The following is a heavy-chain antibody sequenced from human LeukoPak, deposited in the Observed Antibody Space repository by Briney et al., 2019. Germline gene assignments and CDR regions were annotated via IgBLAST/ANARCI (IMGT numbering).Heavy chain of an antibody. CDR3: ASRIAAAGLWYFDL. CDR2: IYYIGST. D-gene: IGHD6-13*01. CDR1: GGSISSYY. V-gene: IGHV4-59*08. J-gene: IGHJ2*01. Sequence: PETLSLTRTVSGGSISSYYWSSIRQPPGNGLKWIGYIYYIGSTNYLPSLKSRVTISVDSSKNQFSLKLSAVTAADTAVYYCASRIAAAGLWYFDLWGRGTLVTVSS.